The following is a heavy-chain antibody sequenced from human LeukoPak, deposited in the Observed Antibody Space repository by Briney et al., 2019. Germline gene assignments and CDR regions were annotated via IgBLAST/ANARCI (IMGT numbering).Heavy chain of an antibody. D-gene: IGHD3-16*02. CDR2: ISYSGST. J-gene: IGHJ5*02. Sequence: SETLSLTCTVSGGSVSSGRYYWSWIRQPPGKGLGWFGYISYSGSTNYKPSLKSRVTISVDTSKNQFSLKLSSVTAADTAVYYCASQAHLYDYVWGSYRNRFDPWGQGTLVTVSS. V-gene: IGHV4-61*01. CDR3: ASQAHLYDYVWGSYRNRFDP. CDR1: GGSVSSGRYY.